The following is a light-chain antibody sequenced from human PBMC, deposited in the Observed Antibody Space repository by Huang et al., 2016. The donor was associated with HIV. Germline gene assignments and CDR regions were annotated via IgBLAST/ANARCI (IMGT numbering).Light chain of an antibody. V-gene: IGKV3-11*01. CDR2: DIS. J-gene: IGKJ1*01. Sequence: EIVLTQSPATLSLSPGERATLSCRASQSVSNYLAWYQPKPGQAPRLLIYDISSRATGIPPRFSGSGSGTDFTLTISSLEPEDFAGYYCQQRYSSWTFGQGTKVEIK. CDR3: QQRYSSWT. CDR1: QSVSNY.